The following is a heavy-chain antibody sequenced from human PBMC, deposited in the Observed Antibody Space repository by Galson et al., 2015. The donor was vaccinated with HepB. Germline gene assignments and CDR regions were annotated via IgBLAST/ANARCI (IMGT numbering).Heavy chain of an antibody. CDR2: IRYDGSNK. Sequence: SLRLSCAASGFTFSSYGMHWVRQAPGKGLEWVAFIRYDGSNKYYADSVKGRFTISRDNSKNTLYLQMNSLRAEDTAVYYCAKDIGSRWFGELILPLDYWGQGTLVTVSS. CDR3: AKDIGSRWFGELILPLDY. J-gene: IGHJ4*02. V-gene: IGHV3-30*02. D-gene: IGHD3-10*01. CDR1: GFTFSSYG.